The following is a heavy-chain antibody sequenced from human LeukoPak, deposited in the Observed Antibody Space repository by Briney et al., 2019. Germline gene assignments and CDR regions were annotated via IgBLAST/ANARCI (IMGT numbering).Heavy chain of an antibody. Sequence: SETLSLTCTVSGGSISSSSYYWGWIRQPPGKGLEWIGSIYYSGSTYYNPSLKSRVTISVDTSKNRFSLKLSSVTAADTAVYYCARARDGYNYFDYWGQGTLVTVSS. CDR2: IYYSGST. CDR1: GGSISSSSYY. V-gene: IGHV4-39*07. D-gene: IGHD5-24*01. CDR3: ARARDGYNYFDY. J-gene: IGHJ4*02.